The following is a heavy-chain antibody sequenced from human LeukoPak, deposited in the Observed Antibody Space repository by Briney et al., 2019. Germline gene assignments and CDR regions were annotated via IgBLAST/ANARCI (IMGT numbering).Heavy chain of an antibody. CDR3: AKEYTPSSPLGELDS. CDR1: GFNLNSYA. D-gene: IGHD6-6*01. V-gene: IGHV3-30*02. Sequence: GGSLRLPCAVSGFNLNSYAMHWVRQAPGKGLEWVAVIRHDEANSFYADSVQGRFTISRDTSKKLLYLQMNSLRVEDTAVYYCAKEYTPSSPLGELDSWGQGTVVTVSS. CDR2: IRHDEANS. J-gene: IGHJ4*02.